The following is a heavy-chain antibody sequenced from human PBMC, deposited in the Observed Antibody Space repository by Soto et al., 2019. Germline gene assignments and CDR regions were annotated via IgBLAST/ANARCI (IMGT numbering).Heavy chain of an antibody. Sequence: QVQLQESGPGLVKPSETLSLTCTVSGGCISSYYWSWIRQPPGKGLEWIGYIYYSGSTNYNPSLKSRVTISVDTSKNQFSLKLSSVTAADTAVYYCARRYGKNAFDIWGQGTMVTVSS. CDR1: GGCISSYY. J-gene: IGHJ3*02. CDR3: ARRYGKNAFDI. V-gene: IGHV4-59*01. D-gene: IGHD5-18*01. CDR2: IYYSGST.